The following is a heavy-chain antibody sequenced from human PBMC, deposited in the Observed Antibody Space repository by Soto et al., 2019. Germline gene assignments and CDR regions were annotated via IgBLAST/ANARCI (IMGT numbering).Heavy chain of an antibody. CDR2: TTHSGYT. D-gene: IGHD6-19*01. CDR1: GGSFSGYY. CDR3: ARHNGGWYFSYYYYYYMDV. J-gene: IGHJ6*03. V-gene: IGHV4-34*01. Sequence: SETLSLTCAVYGGSFSGYYWSWIRQPPGKGLEWIGKTTHSGYTNYNPSLKSRVTISVDTSKSQFSLKLSSVTAADTAVYYCARHNGGWYFSYYYYYYMDVWGKGTTVTVSS.